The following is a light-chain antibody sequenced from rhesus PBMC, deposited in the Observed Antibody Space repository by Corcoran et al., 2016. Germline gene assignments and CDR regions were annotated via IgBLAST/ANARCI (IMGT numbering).Light chain of an antibody. CDR3: QQYSSRPRT. Sequence: DIQMTQSPSSLSASVGDTVTITCRASQGISSWLAWYQQKPGKAPKLLIYKASSLQRGVPSRFSGSGSWTDFTLTISSLQSEDFATYYCQQYSSRPRTFGQGTKVEIK. V-gene: IGKV1-22*01. CDR2: KAS. J-gene: IGKJ1*01. CDR1: QGISSW.